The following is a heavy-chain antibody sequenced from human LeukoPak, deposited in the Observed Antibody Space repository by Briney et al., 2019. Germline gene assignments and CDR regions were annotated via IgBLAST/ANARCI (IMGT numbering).Heavy chain of an antibody. CDR1: GDSITSGIYF. CDR3: ARPSHYGDYAFDI. V-gene: IGHV4-61*09. Sequence: TLSLTCAVSGDSITSGIYFWTWIRQPAGMGLEWIGQIYIGGSPDDGPSLMSRATISLDTSTNQFTLRLSSVNAADTAVYYCARPSHYGDYAFDIWGQGTMVTVSS. D-gene: IGHD4-17*01. CDR2: IYIGGSP. J-gene: IGHJ3*02.